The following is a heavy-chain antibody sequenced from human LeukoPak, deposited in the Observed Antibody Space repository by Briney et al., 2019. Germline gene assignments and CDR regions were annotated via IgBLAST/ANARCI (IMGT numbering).Heavy chain of an antibody. CDR2: ISWNSGSI. CDR1: GFTFDDYA. J-gene: IGHJ4*02. V-gene: IGHV3-9*01. D-gene: IGHD6-19*01. CDR3: ARGGIRVSGIDEFDY. Sequence: GRSLRLSCAASGFTFDDYAMHWVRQAPGKGLEWVSGISWNSGSIGYADSVKGRFTISRENAENSLYLQMNSLRAEDTAVYYCARGGIRVSGIDEFDYWGQGTLVTVSS.